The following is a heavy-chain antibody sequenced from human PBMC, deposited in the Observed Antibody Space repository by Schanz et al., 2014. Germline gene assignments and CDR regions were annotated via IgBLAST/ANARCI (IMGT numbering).Heavy chain of an antibody. Sequence: DVQAVESGGDMVQPGGSLRLSCAASGFTVDSNHMSWVRQAPGKGLEWVSIIYPDGSTNYGDSMKGRFNVSRDEWKNTLYLQMNSLRGEDSAVYYCARPSGSYFWAFDIWGQGTMVTVSS. CDR3: ARPSGSYFWAFDI. CDR2: IYPDGST. D-gene: IGHD3-10*01. J-gene: IGHJ3*02. V-gene: IGHV3-66*01. CDR1: GFTVDSNH.